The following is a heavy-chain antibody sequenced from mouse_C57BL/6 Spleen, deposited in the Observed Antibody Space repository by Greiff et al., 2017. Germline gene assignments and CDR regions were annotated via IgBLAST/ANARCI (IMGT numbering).Heavy chain of an antibody. V-gene: IGHV1-50*01. CDR3: ARERLRLFDY. CDR1: GYTFTSYW. Sequence: VQLQQPGAELVKPGASVKLSCKASGYTFTSYWMQWVKQRPGQGLEWIGEIDPSDSYTNYNQKFKGKATLTVDTSSSTAYMQLRSLTSEDSAVYYCARERLRLFDYWGQGTTRTVSS. J-gene: IGHJ2*01. D-gene: IGHD2-4*01. CDR2: IDPSDSYT.